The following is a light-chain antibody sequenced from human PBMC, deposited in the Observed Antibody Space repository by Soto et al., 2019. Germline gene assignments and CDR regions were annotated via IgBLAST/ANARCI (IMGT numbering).Light chain of an antibody. CDR1: SSDVGAYNY. CDR2: GVS. Sequence: QSVLTQPASVSGSPGQSITVFCTGTSSDVGAYNYVSWYQQHPGKAPKLIISGVSNRPSGVSNRFSTSKSGNTAPLTISGLQAEDEADYYCISFTTSVTYVFGTGTKVTVL. CDR3: ISFTTSVTYV. J-gene: IGLJ1*01. V-gene: IGLV2-14*03.